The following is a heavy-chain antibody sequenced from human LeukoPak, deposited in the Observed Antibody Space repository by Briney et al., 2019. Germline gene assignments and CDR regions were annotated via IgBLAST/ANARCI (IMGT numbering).Heavy chain of an antibody. CDR3: AKDLIRWLPMGVFDY. J-gene: IGHJ4*02. CDR2: ISGSGGST. V-gene: IGHV3-23*01. CDR1: GFTFSSYA. D-gene: IGHD3-22*01. Sequence: PGGSLRLSCAASGFTFSSYAMSRVRQAPGKGLEWVSAISGSGGSTYYADSVKGRFTISRDNSKNTLYLQMNSLRAEDTAVYYCAKDLIRWLPMGVFDYWGQGTLVTVSS.